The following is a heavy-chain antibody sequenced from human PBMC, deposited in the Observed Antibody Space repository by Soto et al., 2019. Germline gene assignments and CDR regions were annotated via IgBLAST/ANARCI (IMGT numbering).Heavy chain of an antibody. V-gene: IGHV4-59*01. CDR3: AGNSGDYFDY. CDR2: IYYSGST. CDR1: GGSISSYY. D-gene: IGHD3-3*02. Sequence: SETLSLTCTVSGGSISSYYWSWIRQPPGKGLEWIGYIYYSGSTNYNPSLKSRVTISVDTSKNQFSLKLSSVTAADTAVYYCAGNSGDYFDYWGQGTLVTVSS. J-gene: IGHJ4*02.